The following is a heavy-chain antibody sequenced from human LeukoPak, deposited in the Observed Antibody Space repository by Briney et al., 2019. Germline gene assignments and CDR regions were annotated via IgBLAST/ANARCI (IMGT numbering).Heavy chain of an antibody. D-gene: IGHD3-10*01. CDR1: GGSFSGYY. CDR3: ARLLLWFGEFRSYYFDY. V-gene: IGHV4-34*01. J-gene: IGHJ4*02. CDR2: INHSGST. Sequence: PSETLSLTCAVYGGSFSGYYWSWIRQPPGKGLEWIGEINHSGSTNYNPSLKSRVTISVDTSKNQFSLKLSSVTAADTAVYYCARLLLWFGEFRSYYFDYWGQGTPVTVSS.